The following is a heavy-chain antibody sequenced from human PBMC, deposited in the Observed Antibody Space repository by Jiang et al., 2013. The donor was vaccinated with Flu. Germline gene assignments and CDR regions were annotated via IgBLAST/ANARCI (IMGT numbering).Heavy chain of an antibody. J-gene: IGHJ4*02. D-gene: IGHD2-15*01. CDR2: IYTSGST. V-gene: IGHV4-61*02. Sequence: PGLVKPSQTLSLTCTVSGGSISSGSYYWSWIRQPAGKGLEWIGRIYTSGSTNYNPSLKSRVTISVDTSKNQFSLKLSSVTAADTAVYYCAREGVSGGSWTIDYWGQGTLVTVSS. CDR1: GGSISSGSYY. CDR3: AREGVSGGSWTIDY.